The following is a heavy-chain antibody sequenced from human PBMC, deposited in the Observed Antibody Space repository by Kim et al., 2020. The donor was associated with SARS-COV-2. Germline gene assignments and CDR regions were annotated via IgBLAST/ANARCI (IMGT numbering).Heavy chain of an antibody. Sequence: SETLSLTCTVSGGSISSSSYYWGWIRQPPGKGLEWIGSIYYSGSTYYNPSLKSRVTISVDTSKNQFSLKLSSVTAADTAVYYCARHPDYGDYSPTCFDIWGQGTMVTVSS. CDR1: GGSISSSSYY. CDR2: IYYSGST. V-gene: IGHV4-39*01. CDR3: ARHPDYGDYSPTCFDI. D-gene: IGHD4-17*01. J-gene: IGHJ3*02.